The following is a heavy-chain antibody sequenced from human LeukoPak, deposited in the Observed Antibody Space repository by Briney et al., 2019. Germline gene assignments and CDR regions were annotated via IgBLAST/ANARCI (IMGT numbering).Heavy chain of an antibody. D-gene: IGHD3-3*01. Sequence: GASVKVSCKASGGTFSSYAISWVRQAPGQGLEWMGGIIPIFGTANYAQKFQGRVTITTDESTSTAYMELSSLRSEDTAVYYCARDKLDYGFWSGYYTLNWFDPWGQGTLVTVSS. V-gene: IGHV1-69*05. J-gene: IGHJ5*02. CDR2: IIPIFGTA. CDR3: ARDKLDYGFWSGYYTLNWFDP. CDR1: GGTFSSYA.